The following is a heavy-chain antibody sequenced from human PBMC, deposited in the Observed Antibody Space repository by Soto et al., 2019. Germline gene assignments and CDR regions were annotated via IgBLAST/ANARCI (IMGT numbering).Heavy chain of an antibody. Sequence: QVQLQESGPGPVKPSETLSLTCTVSGGSISPHYWWWIRQSQGTGPEWIGYIYYSGSTNYNHTLKSRVSISVDTSKNQCSLKLSSVTASDTAVYYCAKGVGSGLLRFDPWGQGTLVAVSS. V-gene: IGHV4-59*11. D-gene: IGHD3-10*01. CDR2: IYYSGST. CDR1: GGSISPHY. CDR3: AKGVGSGLLRFDP. J-gene: IGHJ5*02.